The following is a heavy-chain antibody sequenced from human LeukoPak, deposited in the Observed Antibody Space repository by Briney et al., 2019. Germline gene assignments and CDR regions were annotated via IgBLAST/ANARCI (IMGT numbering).Heavy chain of an antibody. CDR2: ITSDASST. D-gene: IGHD3-10*01. Sequence: GGSLRLFCAASGFTFSNYWMHWVRRAPGKGLVWVSRITSDASSTSYADSVKGRFTISRDNAKDTLYLRMNSLRAEDTAVYYCAREFEGQEAGAYGSGSYDVFDIWGQGTMVTVSS. J-gene: IGHJ3*02. CDR1: GFTFSNYW. CDR3: AREFEGQEAGAYGSGSYDVFDI. V-gene: IGHV3-74*01.